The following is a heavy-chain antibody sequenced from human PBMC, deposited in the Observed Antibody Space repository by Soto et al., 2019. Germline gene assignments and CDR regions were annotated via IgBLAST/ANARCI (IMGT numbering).Heavy chain of an antibody. CDR2: ISYDGSNK. D-gene: IGHD2-21*02. CDR1: GFTFSSYG. V-gene: IGHV3-30*03. CDR3: ARGGGFCGSDCYKGGIDY. J-gene: IGHJ4*02. Sequence: QVQLVESGGGVVQPGRSLRLSCAASGFTFSSYGMHWVRQAPGKGLEWVAVISYDGSNKYYADSVKGRFTISRDNSKNTLYLQMNSLRAEDTAVYYCARGGGFCGSDCYKGGIDYWGQGTLVTVSS.